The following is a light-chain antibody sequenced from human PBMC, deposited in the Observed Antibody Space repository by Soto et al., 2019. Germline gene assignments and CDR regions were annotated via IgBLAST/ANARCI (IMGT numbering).Light chain of an antibody. Sequence: EKLMTQSPATLSVSPGERATLSCRASQSVSSNLAWYQQKPGQAPRLLIYSASTRATGIPARFSGSGSGTEFTLTISSLQSEDFAVYYCQQYNNWPPYTFGQGTKLEIK. J-gene: IGKJ2*01. CDR1: QSVSSN. CDR3: QQYNNWPPYT. V-gene: IGKV3-15*01. CDR2: SAS.